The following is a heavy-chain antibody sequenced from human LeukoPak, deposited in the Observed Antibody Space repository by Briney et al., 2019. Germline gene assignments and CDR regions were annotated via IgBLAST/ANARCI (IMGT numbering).Heavy chain of an antibody. J-gene: IGHJ5*02. Sequence: ASVEVSCKASGGTFSSYAISWVRQAPGQGLEWMGGIIPIFGTANYAQKFQGRVTITADESTSTAYMELSSLRSEDTAVYYCARSLPDIVVVPAANHWFDPWGQGTLVTVSS. CDR3: ARSLPDIVVVPAANHWFDP. D-gene: IGHD2-2*01. V-gene: IGHV1-69*01. CDR1: GGTFSSYA. CDR2: IIPIFGTA.